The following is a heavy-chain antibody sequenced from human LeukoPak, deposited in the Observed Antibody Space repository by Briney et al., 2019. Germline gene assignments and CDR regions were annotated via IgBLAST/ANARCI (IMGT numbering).Heavy chain of an antibody. J-gene: IGHJ4*02. CDR2: INPSGGST. CDR3: ARDRYYDSSGYYYFDY. D-gene: IGHD3-22*01. V-gene: IGHV1-46*01. CDR1: GYTFTSYY. Sequence: ASVTVSCTASGYTFTSYYMHWVRQPPGQGLEWMGIINPSGGSTSYAQKFQGRVTMTRDTSTSTVYMELSSLRSEDTAVYYCARDRYYDSSGYYYFDYWGQGTLVTVSS.